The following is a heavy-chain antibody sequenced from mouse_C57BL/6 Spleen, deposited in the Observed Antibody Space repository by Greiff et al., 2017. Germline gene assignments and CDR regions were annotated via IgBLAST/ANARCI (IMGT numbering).Heavy chain of an antibody. Sequence: QVQLQQPGTELVKPGASVKLSCKASGYTFTSYWLHWVKQRPGQGLEWIGNINPSNGGTNYNEKFKSKATLTVDKSSSTANMQLSSLTSEYSAVYYCARVWGRSIFDYCSQGTTLTGSS. CDR1: GYTFTSYW. D-gene: IGHD1-1*01. J-gene: IGHJ2*01. V-gene: IGHV1-53*01. CDR2: INPSNGGT. CDR3: ARVWGRSIFDY.